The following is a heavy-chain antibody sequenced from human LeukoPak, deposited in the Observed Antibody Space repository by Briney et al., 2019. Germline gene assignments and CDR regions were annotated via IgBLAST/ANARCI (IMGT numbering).Heavy chain of an antibody. CDR1: GFTFSSYG. CDR3: AKDEDESITGGNWFDP. D-gene: IGHD1-14*01. J-gene: IGHJ5*02. CDR2: ISYDGSNK. V-gene: IGHV3-30*18. Sequence: GGSLRLSCAASGFTFSSYGMHWVRQAPGKGLEWVAVISYDGSNKYYADPVNGRFTISRDNSKNTLYLQMNSLRGEDRAVYYCAKDEDESITGGNWFDPWGQGTLVTVSS.